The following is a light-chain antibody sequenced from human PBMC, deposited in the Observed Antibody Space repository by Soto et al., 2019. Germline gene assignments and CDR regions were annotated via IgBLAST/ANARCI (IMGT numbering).Light chain of an antibody. CDR3: QSYDSSLDGVV. V-gene: IGLV1-40*01. CDR1: NSNIGAAYG. CDR2: GDN. Sequence: QPVLTQPPSVSGAPGQRVTISCTGSNSNIGAAYGVHWYQQPPGTAPKLLIYGDNNRPSGVPDRFSGSRSGTSASLAITGLQAEDEADYYCQSYDSSLDGVVFGGGTKLTVL. J-gene: IGLJ2*01.